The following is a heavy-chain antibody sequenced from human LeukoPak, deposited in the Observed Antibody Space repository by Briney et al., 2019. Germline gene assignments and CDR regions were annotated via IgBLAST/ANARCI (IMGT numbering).Heavy chain of an antibody. Sequence: GGSLRLSCAASGFTFSSYWMSWVRQAPGKGLEWVANIKQDGSEKYYVDSVKGRFTISRDNAKNSLYLQMNSLRAEDTAVYYCASGFAYYYDSSGYLDMDVWGKGTTVTVSS. D-gene: IGHD3-22*01. CDR1: GFTFSSYW. J-gene: IGHJ6*03. V-gene: IGHV3-7*01. CDR2: IKQDGSEK. CDR3: ASGFAYYYDSSGYLDMDV.